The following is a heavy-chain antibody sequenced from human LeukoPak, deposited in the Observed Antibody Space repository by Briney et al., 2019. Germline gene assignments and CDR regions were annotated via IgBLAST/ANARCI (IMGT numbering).Heavy chain of an antibody. J-gene: IGHJ4*02. CDR2: VDPEDGET. Sequence: ATVKISCKVSGYTFTDYYMHWVQQAPGKGLEWMGLVDPEDGETIYAEKYQGRVTITADTSTDTAYIELSSLRSEDTAVYYCATEPKGYCSSTSCYTGDYWGQGTLVTVSS. V-gene: IGHV1-69-2*01. CDR1: GYTFTDYY. D-gene: IGHD2-2*02. CDR3: ATEPKGYCSSTSCYTGDY.